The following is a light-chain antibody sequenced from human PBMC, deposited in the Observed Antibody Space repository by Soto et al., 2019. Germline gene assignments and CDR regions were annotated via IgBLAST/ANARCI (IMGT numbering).Light chain of an antibody. Sequence: AILMTQSPSSLSASTGDRVTITFRASQGISSYLAWYQQKPGKAPKLLIYAASTLQSGVPSRFSGSGSGTDFTLIISCLQSEDFATYYCQQYYSYPWTFGQGTKVDIK. V-gene: IGKV1-8*01. J-gene: IGKJ1*01. CDR2: AAS. CDR1: QGISSY. CDR3: QQYYSYPWT.